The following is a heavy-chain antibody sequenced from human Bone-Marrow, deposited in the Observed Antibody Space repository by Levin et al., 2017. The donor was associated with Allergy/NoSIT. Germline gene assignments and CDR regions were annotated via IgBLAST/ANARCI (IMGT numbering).Heavy chain of an antibody. Sequence: GGSLRLSCVVSGFTFSNYEMSWVRQAPGKGLEWVSYISATASHKYYADSVNGRFTVSRDNVKSSMYLEMNALRVEDTAVYYCARIRNGYSLGDVSDSWGHGTMVIVSS. V-gene: IGHV3-48*03. D-gene: IGHD2-15*01. CDR2: ISATASHK. CDR3: ARIRNGYSLGDVSDS. CDR1: GFTFSNYE. J-gene: IGHJ3*02.